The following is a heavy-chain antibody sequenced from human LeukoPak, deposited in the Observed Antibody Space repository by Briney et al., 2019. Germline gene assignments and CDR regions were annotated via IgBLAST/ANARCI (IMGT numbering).Heavy chain of an antibody. J-gene: IGHJ4*02. CDR2: ISGSGGST. CDR3: AKSPRITIFGVAIDY. Sequence: GGSLRLSCAASGFTFSSYAVSWVRQAPGKGLEWVSAISGSGGSTYYADSVKGRFTISRDNSKNTLYLQMNSLRAEDTAVYYCAKSPRITIFGVAIDYWGQGTLVTVSS. D-gene: IGHD3-3*01. V-gene: IGHV3-23*01. CDR1: GFTFSSYA.